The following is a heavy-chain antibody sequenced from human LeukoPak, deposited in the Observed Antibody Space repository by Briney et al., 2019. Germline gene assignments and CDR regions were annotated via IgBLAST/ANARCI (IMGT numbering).Heavy chain of an antibody. D-gene: IGHD3-22*01. J-gene: IGHJ4*02. CDR2: MSDSGTNT. CDR1: GFTFNSYS. Sequence: GGSLRLSCAASGFTFNSYSMNWFRQAPGKGLEWVSGMSDSGTNTYYADSVKGRFTISRDNSKSTLYLQMNSLRSDDTAVYYCASPRDYYDSSGYYRKGYYFDYWGQGTLVTVSS. CDR3: ASPRDYYDSSGYYRKGYYFDY. V-gene: IGHV3-23*01.